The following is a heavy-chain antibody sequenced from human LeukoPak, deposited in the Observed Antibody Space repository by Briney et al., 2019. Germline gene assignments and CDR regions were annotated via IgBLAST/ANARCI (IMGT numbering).Heavy chain of an antibody. V-gene: IGHV1-46*03. CDR1: GYTFTSYY. Sequence: ASVKVSCKASGYTFTSYYMHWVRQAPGQGLEWLGIINPSGGSTSYAQKFQGRVTMTRDTSTSTVYMELSSLRSEDTAVYYCARAFSLNWFDPWGQGTLVTVSS. CDR2: INPSGGST. J-gene: IGHJ5*02. CDR3: ARAFSLNWFDP. D-gene: IGHD3-3*01.